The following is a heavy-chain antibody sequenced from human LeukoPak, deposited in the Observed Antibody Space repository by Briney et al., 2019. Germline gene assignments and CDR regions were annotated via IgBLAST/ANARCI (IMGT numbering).Heavy chain of an antibody. CDR3: VKGRGSYSTGFGY. CDR1: GFTFNDYA. J-gene: IGHJ4*02. D-gene: IGHD3-10*01. Sequence: GGSLRLSCAASGFTFNDYAMHWVRQAPGKGLEWVSGISWNSGSIGYSDSVKGRFTISRDNAKTSLYLQLNSLRAEDTALYYCVKGRGSYSTGFGYWGQGTLVTVSS. CDR2: ISWNSGSI. V-gene: IGHV3-9*01.